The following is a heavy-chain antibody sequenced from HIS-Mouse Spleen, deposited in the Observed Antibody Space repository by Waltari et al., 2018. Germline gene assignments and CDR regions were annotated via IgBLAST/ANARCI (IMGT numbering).Heavy chain of an antibody. J-gene: IGHJ3*02. CDR3: ASAGIAAADTDAFDI. Sequence: QLQLQESGPGLVKPSETLSLTCTVSGGSISSSSYYWGWIRQPPGKGLDWIGSIYYSGSTYYNPSLKSRVTISVDTSKNQFSLKLSSVTAADTAVYYCASAGIAAADTDAFDIWGQGTMVTVSS. V-gene: IGHV4-39*07. D-gene: IGHD6-13*01. CDR2: IYYSGST. CDR1: GGSISSSSYY.